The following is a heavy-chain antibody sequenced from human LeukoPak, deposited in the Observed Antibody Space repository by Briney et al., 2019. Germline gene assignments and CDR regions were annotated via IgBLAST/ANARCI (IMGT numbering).Heavy chain of an antibody. Sequence: GASVKVSCKASGYTFTSYGISWARQAPGQGLEWMGWISAYNGNTNYAQKLQGRVTMTTDTSTSTAYMELRSLRSDDTAVYYCARVEAMYDFWSGYYPSKLYYFDYWGQGTLVTVSS. V-gene: IGHV1-18*01. CDR3: ARVEAMYDFWSGYYPSKLYYFDY. D-gene: IGHD3-3*01. J-gene: IGHJ4*02. CDR2: ISAYNGNT. CDR1: GYTFTSYG.